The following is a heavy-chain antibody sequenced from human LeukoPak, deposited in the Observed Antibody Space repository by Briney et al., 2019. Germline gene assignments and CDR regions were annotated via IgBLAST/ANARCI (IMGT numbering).Heavy chain of an antibody. J-gene: IGHJ4*02. CDR3: AKVGAVAAFPRDFDY. V-gene: IGHV3-23*01. CDR2: IGGSGGST. CDR1: GFTFNTYW. D-gene: IGHD2-21*02. Sequence: SGGSLRLSCAASGFTFNTYWMSWVRQAPGKGLEWVSAIGGSGGSTYYADSVKGRFTISRDNSKNTLYLQMNSLRAEDTAVYYCAKVGAVAAFPRDFDYWGQGTLVTVSS.